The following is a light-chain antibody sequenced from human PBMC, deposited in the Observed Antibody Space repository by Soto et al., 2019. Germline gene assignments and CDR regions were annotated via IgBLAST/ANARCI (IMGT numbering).Light chain of an antibody. V-gene: IGLV4-60*02. CDR3: ETWVSNTYV. CDR2: LEGSGNY. Sequence: QSVLTQSSSASASLGSSVKLTCTLSSGHSSYIIAWHQQQPGKAPRHLMKLEGSGNYNTGSGVPDRFSGSSSGADRYLTISNLQFEDEADYYCETWVSNTYVFGTGTKVTVL. J-gene: IGLJ1*01. CDR1: SGHSSYI.